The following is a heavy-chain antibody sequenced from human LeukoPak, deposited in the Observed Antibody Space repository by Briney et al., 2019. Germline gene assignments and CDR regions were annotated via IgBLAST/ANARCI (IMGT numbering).Heavy chain of an antibody. CDR3: AKGHSAHGTGFDC. CDR2: ISGSGGST. D-gene: IGHD1-14*01. J-gene: IGHJ4*02. V-gene: IGHV3-23*01. Sequence: PGGSLRLSCAASGFTFSSYAMRWVRQAPGKGLEWVSAISGSGGSTYYADSVKGRFTISRDNSKNTLYLQMNSLRAEDTAVYYCAKGHSAHGTGFDCWGQGTLVAVSS. CDR1: GFTFSSYA.